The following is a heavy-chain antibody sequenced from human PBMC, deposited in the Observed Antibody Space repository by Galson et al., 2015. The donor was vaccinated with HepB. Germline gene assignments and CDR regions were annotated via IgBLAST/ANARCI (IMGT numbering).Heavy chain of an antibody. J-gene: IGHJ4*02. Sequence: SVKVSGKASGYAFTSYAMHWVRQAPGQRLEWMGWINAGNGNTKYSQKFQGRVTMTRDTSTSTVYMELSSLRSEDTAVYYCARAGHYGDYVGREGPTDNREDYWGQGTLVTVSS. CDR2: INAGNGNT. D-gene: IGHD4-17*01. CDR1: GYAFTSYA. V-gene: IGHV1-3*01. CDR3: ARAGHYGDYVGREGPTDNREDY.